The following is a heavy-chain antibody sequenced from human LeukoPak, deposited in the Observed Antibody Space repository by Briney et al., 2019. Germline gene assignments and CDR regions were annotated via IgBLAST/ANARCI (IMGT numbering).Heavy chain of an antibody. J-gene: IGHJ3*02. Sequence: PGGSLRLSCAASGFTVSSNYMSWVRQAQGKGLEWVSVSYSGGSRYYADSVKGRLTISRDNSKNTLYFQMNSLRAEDTAVYYCARGTFYGGNSPFAFDIWGQGTMVTVSS. D-gene: IGHD4-23*01. CDR3: ARGTFYGGNSPFAFDI. CDR2: SYSGGSR. CDR1: GFTVSSNY. V-gene: IGHV3-53*01.